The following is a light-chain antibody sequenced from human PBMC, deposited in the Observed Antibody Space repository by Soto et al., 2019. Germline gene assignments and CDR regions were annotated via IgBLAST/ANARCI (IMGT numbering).Light chain of an antibody. CDR3: QQYGT. CDR2: GAS. Sequence: EIVLTQSPGTLSLSPGERSTLSCRASQSISSSYLAWYQQKTGQAPRLLMYGASSRATGIPDRFSGSGSGTDFTLTISRLEPEDSVVYYCQQYGTFGGGTKVEIK. CDR1: QSISSSY. V-gene: IGKV3-20*01. J-gene: IGKJ4*01.